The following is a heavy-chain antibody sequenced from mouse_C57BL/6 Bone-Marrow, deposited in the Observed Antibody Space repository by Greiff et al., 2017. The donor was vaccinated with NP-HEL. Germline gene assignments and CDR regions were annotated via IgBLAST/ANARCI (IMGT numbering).Heavy chain of an antibody. J-gene: IGHJ2*01. Sequence: QVQLKESGAELARPGASVKLSCKASGYTFTSYGISWVKQRTGQGLEWIGEIYPRSGNTYYNEKFKGKATLTADKSSSTAYMELRSLTSEDSAVYFCARGGTTVASFDYWGQGITLTVSS. V-gene: IGHV1-81*01. CDR3: ARGGTTVASFDY. D-gene: IGHD1-1*01. CDR2: IYPRSGNT. CDR1: GYTFTSYG.